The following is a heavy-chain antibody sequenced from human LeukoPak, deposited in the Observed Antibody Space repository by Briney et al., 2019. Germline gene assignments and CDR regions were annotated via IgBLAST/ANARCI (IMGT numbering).Heavy chain of an antibody. CDR1: GFIFSSYG. D-gene: IGHD6-19*01. CDR3: AKDNGQWLVEYYFDY. CDR2: IWYDGSNK. Sequence: GGSLRLSCAASGFIFSSYGMHWVRQAPGKGLEWVAVIWYDGSNKYYADSVKGRFTISRDNSKNTLYLQMNSLRAEDTAVYYCAKDNGQWLVEYYFDYWGQGTLVTVSS. V-gene: IGHV3-30*02. J-gene: IGHJ4*02.